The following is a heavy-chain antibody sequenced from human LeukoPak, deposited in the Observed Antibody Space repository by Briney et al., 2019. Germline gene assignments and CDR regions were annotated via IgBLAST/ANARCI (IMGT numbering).Heavy chain of an antibody. CDR1: GGSISNYY. V-gene: IGHV4-59*12. J-gene: IGHJ4*02. D-gene: IGHD5-24*01. CDR3: ARGGGDVYNVFDY. CDR2: SYSSGST. Sequence: SETLSLTCTVPGGSISNYYWSWIRQPPGKGLEWIGYSYSSGSTNYNPSLKSRLTISVDTSKNQFSLKLSSVSVADTAVYYCARGGGDVYNVFDYWGQGTLVTVSS.